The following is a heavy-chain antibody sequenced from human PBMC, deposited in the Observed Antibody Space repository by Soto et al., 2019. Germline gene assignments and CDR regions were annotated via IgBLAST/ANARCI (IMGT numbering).Heavy chain of an antibody. CDR2: ISSSSSYI. V-gene: IGHV3-21*01. CDR3: ASVEMATIDY. Sequence: PGGSLSLSCAASGFTFSSYSMNWVRQAPGKGLEWVSSISSSSSYIYYADSVKGRFTISRDNAKNSLYLQMNSLRAEDTAVYYCASVEMATIDYWGQGTLVTVS. J-gene: IGHJ4*02. CDR1: GFTFSSYS. D-gene: IGHD5-12*01.